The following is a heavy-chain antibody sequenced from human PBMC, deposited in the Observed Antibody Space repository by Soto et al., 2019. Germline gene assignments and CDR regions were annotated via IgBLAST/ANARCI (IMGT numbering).Heavy chain of an antibody. J-gene: IGHJ4*02. V-gene: IGHV4-39*01. CDR3: ARQGTYYDFWSGYPSHATPESFYY. CDR1: GGSISSISYY. D-gene: IGHD3-3*01. CDR2: IYYSGST. Sequence: SETLSLTCTVSGGSISSISYYWGWIRQPPGKGLEWIGSIYYSGSTYYNPSLKSRVTISVDTSKNQFSLKLSSVTAADTAVYYCARQGTYYDFWSGYPSHATPESFYYWGQGTLVTVSS.